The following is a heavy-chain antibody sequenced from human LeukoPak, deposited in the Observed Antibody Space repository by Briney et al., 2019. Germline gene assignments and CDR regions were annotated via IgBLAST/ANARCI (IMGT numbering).Heavy chain of an antibody. D-gene: IGHD3-16*01. J-gene: IGHJ5*02. Sequence: SVTLSLTCTVSGGSISSYYWSWIRQPPGKGLEWIGYTSYSGSTNYNPSLKSRVTISVDTSKNQYSLKLSSVTAADTAVYYCARDGGGTESWFDPWGQGTLVTVSS. CDR2: TSYSGST. CDR1: GGSISSYY. V-gene: IGHV4-59*01. CDR3: ARDGGGTESWFDP.